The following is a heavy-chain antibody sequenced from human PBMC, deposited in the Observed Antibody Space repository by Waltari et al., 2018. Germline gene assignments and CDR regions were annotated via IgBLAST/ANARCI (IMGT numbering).Heavy chain of an antibody. CDR1: GYTFTSYD. J-gene: IGHJ6*02. Sequence: QVQLVQSGAEVKKPGASVKVSCKASGYTFTSYDINWVRQATGHELEWMGWMNPNSGKTGYAQKFQGRVTMTRNTSISTAYMELSSLRSEDTAVYYCARGRFDFWSGYYRFRNYYYGMDVWGQGTTVTVSS. CDR2: MNPNSGKT. D-gene: IGHD3-3*01. V-gene: IGHV1-8*01. CDR3: ARGRFDFWSGYYRFRNYYYGMDV.